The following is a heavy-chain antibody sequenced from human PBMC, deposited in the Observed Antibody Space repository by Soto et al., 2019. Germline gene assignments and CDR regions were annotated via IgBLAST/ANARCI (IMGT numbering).Heavy chain of an antibody. J-gene: IGHJ3*01. CDR3: SKRDGPRAFDV. CDR1: GGSISKGHSY. CDR2: IYYSGNT. D-gene: IGHD2-21*01. V-gene: IGHV4-30-4*02. Sequence: TPSLTCTVSGGSISKGHSYLSWVRQSPGTGVEWIGYIYYSGNTYYKSSLRRRVNISVHRPRSPFSPNLHSVTPGHRAVFHCSKRDGPRAFDVWGQGTMVTVSS.